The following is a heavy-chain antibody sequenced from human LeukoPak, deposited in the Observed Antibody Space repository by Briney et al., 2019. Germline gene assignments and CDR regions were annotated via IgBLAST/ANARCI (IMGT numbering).Heavy chain of an antibody. Sequence: SETLSLTCTVSGDSISSSYWSWIRQPAGKGLEWIRRIYSSGITNYNPSLNSRVTMSLDTSKNQSSLKLNSVTAADTALYYCARLNNRVLFDSWGQGTLVTVSS. CDR3: ARLNNRVLFDS. D-gene: IGHD1-14*01. CDR1: GDSISSSY. J-gene: IGHJ4*02. V-gene: IGHV4-4*07. CDR2: IYSSGIT.